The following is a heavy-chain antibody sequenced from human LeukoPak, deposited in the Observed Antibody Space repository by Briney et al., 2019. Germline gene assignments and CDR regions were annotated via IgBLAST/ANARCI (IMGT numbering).Heavy chain of an antibody. Sequence: GGSLRLSCAASGFTFSSYAMSWVRQAPGKGLEWVGRIKSKTDGGTTDYAAPVKGRFTISRDDSKNTVYLQMNSLKIEDTAVYYCTSHAAFDPWGQGTLVTVSS. V-gene: IGHV3-15*01. CDR1: GFTFSSYA. J-gene: IGHJ5*02. CDR2: IKSKTDGGTT. CDR3: TSHAAFDP.